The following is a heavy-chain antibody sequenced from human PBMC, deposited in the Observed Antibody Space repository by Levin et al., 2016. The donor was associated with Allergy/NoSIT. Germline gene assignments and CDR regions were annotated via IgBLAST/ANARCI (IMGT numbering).Heavy chain of an antibody. J-gene: IGHJ1*01. D-gene: IGHD1-26*01. Sequence: WVRQAPGQGLEWMGWINPNNGGAGNEQKFQGRVTLTRDKSTNTAYMDLTNLRSDDTATYYCSRGSRIGGGYPEPSEFWGQGTLVTVSS. CDR3: SRGSRIGGGYPEPSEF. V-gene: IGHV1-2*02. CDR2: INPNNGGA.